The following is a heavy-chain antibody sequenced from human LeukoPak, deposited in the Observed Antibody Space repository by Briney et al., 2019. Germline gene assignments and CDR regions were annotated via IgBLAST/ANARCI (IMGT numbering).Heavy chain of an antibody. D-gene: IGHD3-10*01. CDR2: IYYSGST. V-gene: IGHV4-59*01. J-gene: IGHJ3*02. Sequence: PSETLSLTCTVSGGSISSYYWSWIRQPPGKGLEWIGYIYYSGSTNYNPSLKSRVTISVDTSKSQFSLKLSSVTAADTAVYYCARNVLGGDIWGQGTMVTVSS. CDR3: ARNVLGGDI. CDR1: GGSISSYY.